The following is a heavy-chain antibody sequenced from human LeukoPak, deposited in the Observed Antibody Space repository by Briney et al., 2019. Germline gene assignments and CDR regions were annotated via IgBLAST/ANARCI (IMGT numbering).Heavy chain of an antibody. CDR3: ARQKSGYSYGYDYCYYGMDV. D-gene: IGHD5-18*01. Sequence: SETLSHTCTVSGGSVSNYYWSWIRQPPGKGLEWIGYIYYSGSTNYNPSLKSRVTISVDTSKNQFSLKLSSVTAADTAVYYCARQKSGYSYGYDYCYYGMDVWGQGTTVTVSS. J-gene: IGHJ6*02. V-gene: IGHV4-59*08. CDR2: IYYSGST. CDR1: GGSVSNYY.